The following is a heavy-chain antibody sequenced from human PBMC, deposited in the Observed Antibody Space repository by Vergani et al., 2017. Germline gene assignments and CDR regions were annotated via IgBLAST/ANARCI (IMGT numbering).Heavy chain of an antibody. CDR2: ISWNSGSI. CDR3: AKDAYGAHYFDY. V-gene: IGHV3-9*01. Sequence: EVQLVESGGVVVQPGGSLRLSCAASGFTFDDYTMHWVRQAPGKGPEWVSGISWNSGSIGYADSVKGRFTISRDNAKNSLYLQMNSLRAEDTALYYCAKDAYGAHYFDYWGQGTLVTVSS. CDR1: GFTFDDYT. D-gene: IGHD4-17*01. J-gene: IGHJ4*02.